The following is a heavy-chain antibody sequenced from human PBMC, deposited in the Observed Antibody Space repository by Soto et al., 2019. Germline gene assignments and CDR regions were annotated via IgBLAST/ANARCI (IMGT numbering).Heavy chain of an antibody. V-gene: IGHV1-2*04. CDR2: INPNSGGT. CDR3: ARGVGATPWHYFDY. J-gene: IGHJ4*02. CDR1: GYTFTGYY. Sequence: ASVKVSCKASGYTFTGYYMHWVRQAPGQGLEWMGWINPNSGGTNYAQKFQGWVTMTRDTSISTAYMELSRLRSDDTAVYYCARGVGATPWHYFDYWGQGTLVTVSS. D-gene: IGHD1-26*01.